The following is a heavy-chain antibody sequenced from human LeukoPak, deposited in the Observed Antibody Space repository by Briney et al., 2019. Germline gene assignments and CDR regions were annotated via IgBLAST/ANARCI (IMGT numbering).Heavy chain of an antibody. CDR1: GYTFTSYY. J-gene: IGHJ5*02. V-gene: IGHV1-46*01. Sequence: ASVKVSCKASGYTFTSYYMHWVQQAPGQGLEWMGIINPSGGSTSYAQKFQGRVTMTRDMSTSTVYMELSSLRSEDTAVYYCARGRGIYGSGSYYYGNWFDPWGQGTLVTVSS. CDR3: ARGRGIYGSGSYYYGNWFDP. D-gene: IGHD3-10*01. CDR2: INPSGGST.